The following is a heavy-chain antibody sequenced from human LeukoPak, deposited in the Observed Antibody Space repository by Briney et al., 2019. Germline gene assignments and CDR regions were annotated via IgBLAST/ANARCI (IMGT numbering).Heavy chain of an antibody. Sequence: GGPLRLSCAASGFTFSSYAMHWVCQGPGKGLGWVGVISYDGSNKYYADSVKGRFTISRDNSKNTLYLQMNSLRAEDTAVYYGARGRKYQLHDYWGQGTLVTVSS. CDR1: GFTFSSYA. J-gene: IGHJ4*02. CDR2: ISYDGSNK. CDR3: ARGRKYQLHDY. D-gene: IGHD2-2*01. V-gene: IGHV3-30-3*01.